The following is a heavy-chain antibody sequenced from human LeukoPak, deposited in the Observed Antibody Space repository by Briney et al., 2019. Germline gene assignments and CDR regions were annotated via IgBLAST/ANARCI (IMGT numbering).Heavy chain of an antibody. CDR1: GFIFSSYA. V-gene: IGHV3-33*08. Sequence: GRSLRLSCAASGFIFSSYAMNWVRQAPGKGLGWVTNIWSDGSNKYYADSVKGRFTISRDNSKNTLYLQMNSLRAEDTAVYYCARGLFNYDSSGLNYWGQGTLVTVSS. CDR2: IWSDGSNK. J-gene: IGHJ4*02. CDR3: ARGLFNYDSSGLNY. D-gene: IGHD3-22*01.